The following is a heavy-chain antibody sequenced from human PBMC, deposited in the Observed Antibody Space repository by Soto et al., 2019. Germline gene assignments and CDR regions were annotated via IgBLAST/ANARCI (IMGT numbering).Heavy chain of an antibody. J-gene: IGHJ6*02. CDR1: GYSISRGYY. CDR2: IYHSGST. V-gene: IGHV4-38-2*01. CDR3: ARALDCSGASCSPLRGMDV. D-gene: IGHD2-15*01. Sequence: SETLSLTCAVSGYSISRGYYWGWIRQPPGKGLEWIGTIYHSGSTYYNTSLKSRVTISVDTSKHQFSLKLSSVTAADTAVYYCARALDCSGASCSPLRGMDVWGQGTTVTVSS.